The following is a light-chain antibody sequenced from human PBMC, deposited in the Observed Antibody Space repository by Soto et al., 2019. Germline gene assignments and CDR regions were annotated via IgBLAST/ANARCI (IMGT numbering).Light chain of an antibody. J-gene: IGLJ1*01. CDR2: DNN. CDR3: GTWDSSLSAYV. CDR1: SSNIGNNY. V-gene: IGLV1-51*01. Sequence: QSVLTQPPSVSAAPGQKVTISCSGSSSNIGNNYVSWYQQLPGTAPKLLIYDNNKRPSGIPDRFSDSKSGTSATLGITGLQTGDEADYYCGTWDSSLSAYVFGTGTKV.